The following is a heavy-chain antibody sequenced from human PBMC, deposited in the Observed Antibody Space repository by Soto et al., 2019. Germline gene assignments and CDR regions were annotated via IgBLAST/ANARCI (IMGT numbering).Heavy chain of an antibody. J-gene: IGHJ4*02. Sequence: GGSLRLSGVASGFSFSEYYLSWIRQSPWKKLEWLSYISGSGHNIHYVDSVKGRFTISRDNDKKALFLHMNSLRVEEPAVYYCVSRFFHGDHSDLFFERWGQGTQVTVSS. D-gene: IGHD3-3*01. CDR1: GFSFSEYY. V-gene: IGHV3-11*01. CDR2: ISGSGHNI. CDR3: VSRFFHGDHSDLFFER.